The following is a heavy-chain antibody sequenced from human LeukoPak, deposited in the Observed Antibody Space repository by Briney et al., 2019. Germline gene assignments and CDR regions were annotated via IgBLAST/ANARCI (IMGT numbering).Heavy chain of an antibody. CDR2: ISGSGGTT. Sequence: GGSLRLSCAASGFTFSSYGMSWVRQAPGKGLEWVSGISGSGGTTYYADSAKGRFTISRDNSKNTLYLQMNSLRAEDTAVYYCATSGSYNYWGQGTLVTVSS. CDR1: GFTFSSYG. V-gene: IGHV3-23*01. D-gene: IGHD1-26*01. J-gene: IGHJ4*02. CDR3: ATSGSYNY.